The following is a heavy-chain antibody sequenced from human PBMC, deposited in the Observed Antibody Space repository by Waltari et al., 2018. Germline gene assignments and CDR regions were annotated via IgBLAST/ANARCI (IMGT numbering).Heavy chain of an antibody. D-gene: IGHD3-3*01. J-gene: IGHJ4*02. CDR2: INHRGST. V-gene: IGHV4-34*01. CDR3: ARGSLYYDFWSGYYRY. CDR1: GGSFSGYY. Sequence: QVQLQQWGAGLLKPSETLSLTCAVYGGSFSGYYWSWIRQPPGKGLEWIGEINHRGSTNYNPSLKSRVTISVDTSKNQFSLKLSSVTAADTAVYYCARGSLYYDFWSGYYRYWGQGTLVTVSS.